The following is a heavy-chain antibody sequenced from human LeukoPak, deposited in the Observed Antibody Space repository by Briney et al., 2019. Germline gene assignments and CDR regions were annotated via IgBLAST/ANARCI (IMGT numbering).Heavy chain of an antibody. J-gene: IGHJ4*02. D-gene: IGHD3-22*01. CDR3: GRGSYSRGYPLQDY. Sequence: PSETLSLTCTVSGGSISSYYWSWIRQPPGKGLEWIGYIYYSGSTNYNPPLKRRVTVSVDTPRNQFSLKLSSVPAADTAVYYCGRGSYSRGYPLQDYWGKGTLVTVSS. V-gene: IGHV4-59*01. CDR1: GGSISSYY. CDR2: IYYSGST.